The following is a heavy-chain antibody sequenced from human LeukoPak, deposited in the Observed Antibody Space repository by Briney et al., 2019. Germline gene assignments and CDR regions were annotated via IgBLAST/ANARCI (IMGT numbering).Heavy chain of an antibody. CDR3: ARGDWEPDCSSTRCYFEFGH. CDR2: ISAYNGNT. Sequence: ASVKVSCKASGYTFTSYGISWVRQAPGQGLEWMGWISAYNGNTNYAQKLQGRVTMTTDTSTSTAYMELRSLRSDDTAVYYCARGDWEPDCSSTRCYFEFGHWGQGTLVTVSS. V-gene: IGHV1-18*01. CDR1: GYTFTSYG. J-gene: IGHJ5*02. D-gene: IGHD2-2*01.